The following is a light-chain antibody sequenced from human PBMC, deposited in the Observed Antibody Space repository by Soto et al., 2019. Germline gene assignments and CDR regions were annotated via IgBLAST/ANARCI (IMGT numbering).Light chain of an antibody. CDR2: DAS. CDR3: QQRTNWPLWT. V-gene: IGKV3-11*01. CDR1: QSVSRS. Sequence: EIVLTQSPATLFLSPGERATLSCRASQSVSRSLAWYQQKPGQAPRLLLYDASNRATGIPARFSGSGSGTVFTLTISSLEPEDFAVYYCQQRTNWPLWTFGQGNKVAIK. J-gene: IGKJ1*01.